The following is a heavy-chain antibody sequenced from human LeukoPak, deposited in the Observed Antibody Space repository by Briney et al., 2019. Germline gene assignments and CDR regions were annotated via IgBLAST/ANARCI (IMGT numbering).Heavy chain of an antibody. J-gene: IGHJ4*02. CDR1: GGSISSSY. D-gene: IGHD5-24*01. V-gene: IGHV4-59*08. CDR3: ATSLEMATDRVFDY. CDR2: IYYSGST. Sequence: SETLSLTCTVSGGSISSSYWSWIRQPPGKGLEWIGYIYYSGSTNYNPSLKSRVTISVDTSKNQFSLKLSSVTAADTAVYYCATSLEMATDRVFDYWGQGTLVTASS.